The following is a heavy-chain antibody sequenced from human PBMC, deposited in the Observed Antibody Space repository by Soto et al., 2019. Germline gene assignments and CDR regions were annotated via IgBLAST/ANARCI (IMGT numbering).Heavy chain of an antibody. CDR1: GASVSANTAS. J-gene: IGHJ6*01. V-gene: IGHV6-1*01. CDR2: TYYRSTWYNDYN. D-gene: IGHD6-19*01. CDR3: AKAWHSGVAAVCGMDV. Sequence: SQTLSLTCAISGASVSANTASWNWIRQSPTRGLEWLGRTYYRSTWYNDYNDYAVSVRGRIVITADTSKNQFSLQLTSVTPEDAAVYYCAKAWHSGVAAVCGMDVWGQGTTVTVSS.